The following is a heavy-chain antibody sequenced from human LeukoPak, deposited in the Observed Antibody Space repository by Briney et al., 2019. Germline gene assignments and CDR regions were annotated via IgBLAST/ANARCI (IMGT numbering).Heavy chain of an antibody. Sequence: SETLSLTCTVSGGSISSYYWSWIRQPPGKGLEWIGYIYYSGSTNYNPSLKSRVTISVDTSKNQFSLKLSSVTAADTAVYYCARDQGDCSNTSCSRYYYMDVWGKGTTVTVSS. J-gene: IGHJ6*03. CDR3: ARDQGDCSNTSCSRYYYMDV. CDR2: IYYSGST. CDR1: GGSISSYY. D-gene: IGHD2-2*01. V-gene: IGHV4-59*01.